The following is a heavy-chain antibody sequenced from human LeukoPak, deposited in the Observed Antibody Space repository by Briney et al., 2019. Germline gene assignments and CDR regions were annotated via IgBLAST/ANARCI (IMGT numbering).Heavy chain of an antibody. CDR3: AKDGNWARFEN. CDR2: ITGSGSTT. CDR1: GFAFSNYG. V-gene: IGHV3-23*01. Sequence: PGGSLRLSSAASGFAFSNYGMNWVRQAPGKGLEWVSGITGSGSTTYYADSVKGRFTISRDNSKNTLYLRMNSPRAEDTAAYYCAKDGNWARFENWGQGTLVTVSS. J-gene: IGHJ4*02. D-gene: IGHD7-27*01.